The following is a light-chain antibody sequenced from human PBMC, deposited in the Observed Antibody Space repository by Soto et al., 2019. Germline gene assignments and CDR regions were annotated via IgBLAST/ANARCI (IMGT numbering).Light chain of an antibody. CDR1: QSVSTW. CDR2: KAS. Sequence: DIQMTQSPSSLSASVGDRFTIICRASQSVSTWLAWYQQKPGKAPKLLIYKASNLESGVPSRFTGSGSGTEFTLTISSLQPDDFATYYCQQYNSWTFGQGTKVDIK. V-gene: IGKV1-5*03. J-gene: IGKJ1*01. CDR3: QQYNSWT.